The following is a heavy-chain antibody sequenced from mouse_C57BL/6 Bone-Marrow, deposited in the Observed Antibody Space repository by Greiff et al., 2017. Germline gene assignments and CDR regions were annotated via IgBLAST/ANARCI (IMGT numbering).Heavy chain of an antibody. CDR2: ISYDGSN. Sequence: EVQLVESGPGLVKPSQSLSLTCSVTGYSITSGYYWNWIRQFPGNKLEWMGYISYDGSNNYNPSLKNRISITRDTSKNQFFLKLNSVTTEDTATYYCASILYWGQGTLVTVSA. CDR3: ASILY. V-gene: IGHV3-6*01. CDR1: GYSITSGYY. J-gene: IGHJ3*01.